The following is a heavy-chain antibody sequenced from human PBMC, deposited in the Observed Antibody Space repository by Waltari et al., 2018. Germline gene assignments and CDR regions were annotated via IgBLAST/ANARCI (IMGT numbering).Heavy chain of an antibody. V-gene: IGHV3-21*01. Sequence: EVQLVESGGGLVKPGGSLRLSCAASGFTFSSYSMNWVRQAPGKGLEWVSSISSSSSYIYYADSVKGRFTISRDNAKNSLYLQMNSLRAADTAVYYCARGQIVVVTATNAPFDYWGQGTLVTVSS. CDR1: GFTFSSYS. J-gene: IGHJ4*02. CDR2: ISSSSSYI. CDR3: ARGQIVVVTATNAPFDY. D-gene: IGHD2-21*02.